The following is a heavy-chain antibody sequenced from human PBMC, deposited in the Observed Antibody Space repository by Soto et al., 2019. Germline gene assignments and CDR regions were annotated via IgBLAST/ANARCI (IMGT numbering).Heavy chain of an antibody. V-gene: IGHV1-18*01. D-gene: IGHD4-17*01. CDR3: VSEAGDYDWYFDI. CDR2: ISPHNAKT. J-gene: IGHJ2*01. Sequence: QAQLVQSGPEVKEPGASVKVSCKASGYTFSSRGIYWVRQAPGQGLEWMGWISPHNAKTHYAQSLQGRVTLTTDTSTSIAYMYLRSLRSDDTAVYYCVSEAGDYDWYFDIWGRGTQVTVSS. CDR1: GYTFSSRG.